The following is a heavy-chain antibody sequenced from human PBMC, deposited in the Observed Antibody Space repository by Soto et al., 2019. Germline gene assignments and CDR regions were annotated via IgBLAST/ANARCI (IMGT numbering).Heavy chain of an antibody. J-gene: IGHJ4*02. CDR2: ISCCGSST. Sequence: PGGSLRLSCVASGFNFKKFAMSWVRQAPGEGLEWVSGISCCGSSTSYADSVKGRFSIARDDSTNTLSLQMNNLRVEDTAQYYCAKADGEQWLLPHLDKWGQGTLVTVSS. CDR3: AKADGEQWLLPHLDK. CDR1: GFNFKKFA. V-gene: IGHV3-23*01. D-gene: IGHD6-19*01.